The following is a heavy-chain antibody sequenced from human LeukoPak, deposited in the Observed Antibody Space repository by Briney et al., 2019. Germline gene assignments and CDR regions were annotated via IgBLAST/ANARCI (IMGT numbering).Heavy chain of an antibody. V-gene: IGHV3-7*03. J-gene: IGHJ5*02. CDR3: ATDNGGRFDT. Sequence: GGSLRLSCVASEFIFSDYWMSWVRQAPGKGLEWVANIKQGGREEKYVSSVKGRFANSRDDAKSTLYLQMDSQSGDNTVVYYCATDNGGRFDTWGRGSLVTVSS. CDR1: EFIFSDYW. D-gene: IGHD3-16*01. CDR2: IKQGGREE.